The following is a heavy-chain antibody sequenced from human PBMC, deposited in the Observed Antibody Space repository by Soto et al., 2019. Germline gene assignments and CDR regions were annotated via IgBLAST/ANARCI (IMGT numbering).Heavy chain of an antibody. CDR2: IYYSGET. D-gene: IGHD3-16*01. CDR3: ARDRGGENYYYGMDV. J-gene: IGHJ6*02. CDR1: GGSIINSGYY. Sequence: QVQLQQSGPGLVEASQTLSLTCTVSGGSIINSGYYWNWIRQHPGKGLEWVGYIYYSGETSYNPSLKSRLTISVDTSKNRFSLNLSSVTAADTAVYYCARDRGGENYYYGMDVWGQGATVTVSS. V-gene: IGHV4-31*03.